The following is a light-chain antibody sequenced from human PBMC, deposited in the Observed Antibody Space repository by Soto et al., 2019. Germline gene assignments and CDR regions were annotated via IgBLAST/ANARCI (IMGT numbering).Light chain of an antibody. Sequence: QSVLTQPASVSGSPGQSITISCTGTSTDVGRYKYVSWYQQHPGIVPKLIIYEVSNRPSGVSSRFSGSKSGNTASLTISGLQAEDEAHYFCSSYTASSARVFGGGTKVTVL. CDR3: SSYTASSARV. CDR2: EVS. CDR1: STDVGRYKY. J-gene: IGLJ3*02. V-gene: IGLV2-14*01.